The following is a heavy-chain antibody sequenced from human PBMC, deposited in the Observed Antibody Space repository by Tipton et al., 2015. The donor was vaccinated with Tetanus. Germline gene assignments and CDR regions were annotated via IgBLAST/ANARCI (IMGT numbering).Heavy chain of an antibody. CDR1: GFTFDDYA. J-gene: IGHJ3*02. V-gene: IGHV3-9*01. D-gene: IGHD1-26*01. Sequence: SLRLSCAASGFTFDDYAMHWVRQAPGKGLEWVSGISWNSGSIGYADSVKGRFTISRDNAKNSLYLQMNSLRAEDTALYYCAKDMMDSGSYYGAFDIWGQGTVVTVSS. CDR3: AKDMMDSGSYYGAFDI. CDR2: ISWNSGSI.